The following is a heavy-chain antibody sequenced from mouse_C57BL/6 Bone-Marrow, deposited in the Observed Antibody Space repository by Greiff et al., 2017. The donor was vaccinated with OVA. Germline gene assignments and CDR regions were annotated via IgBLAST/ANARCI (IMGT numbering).Heavy chain of an antibody. V-gene: IGHV1-81*01. Sequence: VKLMESGAELARPGASVKLSCKASGYTFTSYGISWVKQRTGQGLEWIGEIYPRSGNTYYNEKFKGKATLTADKSSSTAYMELRSLTAEDSAVYFCARWRPSYILYCFDYWGQGTPLTVSS. D-gene: IGHD2-10*01. CDR2: IYPRSGNT. CDR1: GYTFTSYG. J-gene: IGHJ2*01. CDR3: ARWRPSYILYCFDY.